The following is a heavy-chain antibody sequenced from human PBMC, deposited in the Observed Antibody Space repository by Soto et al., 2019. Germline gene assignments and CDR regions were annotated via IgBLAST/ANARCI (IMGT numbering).Heavy chain of an antibody. D-gene: IGHD5-18*01. CDR3: AKDRAYSYGRADPGFDY. CDR2: ISGSGGST. V-gene: IGHV3-23*01. Sequence: EVQLLESGGGLVQPGGSLRLSCAASGFTFSSYAMSWVRQAPGKGLEWVSAISGSGGSTYYADSVKGRFTISRDNSKNTLYLQMNSLRAEDTAVYYCAKDRAYSYGRADPGFDYWGQGTLVTVSS. J-gene: IGHJ4*02. CDR1: GFTFSSYA.